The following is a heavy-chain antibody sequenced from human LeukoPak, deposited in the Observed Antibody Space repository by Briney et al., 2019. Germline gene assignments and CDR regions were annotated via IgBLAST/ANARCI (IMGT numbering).Heavy chain of an antibody. J-gene: IGHJ4*02. CDR3: ASISRIAVAPFDY. CDR2: IIPIFGTA. D-gene: IGHD6-19*01. Sequence: SVKVSCKASGGTFSSYAISWVRQAPGQGLEWMGGIIPIFGTANYAQKFQGRVTITADESTSTAYMELSSLRSEDTAVYYCASISRIAVAPFDYWGQGTLVTVSS. V-gene: IGHV1-69*13. CDR1: GGTFSSYA.